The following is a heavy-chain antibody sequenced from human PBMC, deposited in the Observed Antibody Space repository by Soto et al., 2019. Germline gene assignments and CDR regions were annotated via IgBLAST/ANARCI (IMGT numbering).Heavy chain of an antibody. Sequence: EVQLLESGGGLVQPGGSLRLSXAASGFTFSSYAMSWVRQAPGKGLEWVSVVSASGGSTYYADSVKGRFTXXRDXXKXXXXXXXXXXXXXXXXXXXCXXXXTSVTXRXXDPXXQGXXVTV. CDR3: XXXXTSVTXRXXDP. CDR2: VSASGGST. V-gene: IGHV3-23*01. J-gene: IGHJ5*02. CDR1: GFTFSSYA. D-gene: IGHD1-26*01.